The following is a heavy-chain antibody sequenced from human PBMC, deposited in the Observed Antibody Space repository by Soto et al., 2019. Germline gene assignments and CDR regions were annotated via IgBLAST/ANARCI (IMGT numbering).Heavy chain of an antibody. CDR1: GFTFSSYS. CDR2: ISSSSSTI. CDR3: ARDEAVDTAMVLYYYYGMDV. V-gene: IGHV3-48*02. D-gene: IGHD5-18*01. J-gene: IGHJ6*02. Sequence: EVQLVESGGGLVQPGGSLRLSCAASGFTFSSYSMNWVRQAPGKGLEWVSYISSSSSTIYYADSVKGRFTISRDNAKNSLYLQMNSLRDEDTAVYYCARDEAVDTAMVLYYYYGMDVWGQGTTVTVSS.